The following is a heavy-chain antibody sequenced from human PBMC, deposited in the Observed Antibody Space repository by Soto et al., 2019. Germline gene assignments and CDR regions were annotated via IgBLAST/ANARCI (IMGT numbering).Heavy chain of an antibody. CDR1: GGSISSGGYY. CDR2: IYYSGST. CDR3: AREAAAAATLVFDY. D-gene: IGHD2-15*01. V-gene: IGHV4-31*03. Sequence: TLSLTCTVSGGSISSGGYYWSWIRQHPGKGLEWIGYIYYSGSTYYNPSLKSRVTISVDTSKNQFSLKLSSVTAADTALYYCAREAAAAATLVFDYWGQGTLVNVS. J-gene: IGHJ4*02.